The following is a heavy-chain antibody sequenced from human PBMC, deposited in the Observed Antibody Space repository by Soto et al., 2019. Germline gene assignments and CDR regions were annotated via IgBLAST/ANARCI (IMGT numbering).Heavy chain of an antibody. J-gene: IGHJ6*02. CDR1: GFTVSSNY. CDR3: ARGGAAAGPHYDYYGMDV. D-gene: IGHD6-13*01. Sequence: EVQLVESGGGLIQPGGSLRLSCAASGFTVSSNYMSWVRQAPGKGLEWVSVIYSGGSTYYADSVKGRFTISRDHSKNTLYREMNSRREGDTAVYDCARGGAAAGPHYDYYGMDVWGQGTMVSVSS. CDR2: IYSGGST. V-gene: IGHV3-53*01.